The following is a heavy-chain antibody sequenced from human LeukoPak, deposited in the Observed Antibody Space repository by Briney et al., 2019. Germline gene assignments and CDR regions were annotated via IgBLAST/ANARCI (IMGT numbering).Heavy chain of an antibody. CDR1: GFTFSSYA. D-gene: IGHD2-2*02. V-gene: IGHV3-30*04. CDR2: ISYDGSNK. CDR3: ARVNRCSSTSCYIYGMDV. J-gene: IGHJ6*04. Sequence: PGGSLRLSCAASGFTFSSYALHWVRQAPAKGREGGAVISYDGSNKYYADSVKGRFTIPRDNSKNTLYLQMNSLRAEDTAVYYCARVNRCSSTSCYIYGMDVWGKGTTVAVSS.